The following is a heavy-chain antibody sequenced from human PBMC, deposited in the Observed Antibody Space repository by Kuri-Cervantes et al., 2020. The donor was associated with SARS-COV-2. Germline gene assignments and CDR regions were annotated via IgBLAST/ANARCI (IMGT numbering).Heavy chain of an antibody. V-gene: IGHV3-30*07. CDR1: GFTFSSYA. CDR2: ISYDGSNK. J-gene: IGHJ4*02. Sequence: GGSLRLSCAASGFTFSSYAMHWVRQAPGKGLEWVAVISYDGSNKYYADSVKGRFTISRDNSKNTLYLQMNSLRDEDTAVYYCARGGADYWGQGTLVTVSS. D-gene: IGHD1-26*01. CDR3: ARGGADY.